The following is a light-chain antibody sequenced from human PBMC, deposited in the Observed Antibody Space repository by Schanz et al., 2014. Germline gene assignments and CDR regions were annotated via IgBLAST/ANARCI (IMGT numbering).Light chain of an antibody. CDR2: DVS. Sequence: QSALTQPPSASGSPGQSVTISCTGTSSDVGGYNYVSWYQQYPGKAPKLMIYDVSDRPSGVSNRFSGSKSGNTASLTISGLQAEDEADYYCTSYRNNSTLLFVFGTGTKLTVL. V-gene: IGLV2-14*03. CDR3: TSYRNNSTLLFV. J-gene: IGLJ1*01. CDR1: SSDVGGYNY.